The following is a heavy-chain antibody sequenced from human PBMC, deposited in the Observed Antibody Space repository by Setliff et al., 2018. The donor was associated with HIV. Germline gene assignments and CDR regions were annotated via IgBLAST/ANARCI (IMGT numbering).Heavy chain of an antibody. CDR1: GFTLGSDW. D-gene: IGHD2-15*01. CDR3: ASLLPVDY. Sequence: GGSLRLSCAASGFTLGSDWMSWVRQAPGEGLVWVASIKEDGSEKYYVDSLKGRFTISRDTAKNTLYLQVSSLRAEDTAVYYCASLLPVDYWGQGTLVTVSS. CDR2: IKEDGSEK. V-gene: IGHV3-7*03. J-gene: IGHJ4*02.